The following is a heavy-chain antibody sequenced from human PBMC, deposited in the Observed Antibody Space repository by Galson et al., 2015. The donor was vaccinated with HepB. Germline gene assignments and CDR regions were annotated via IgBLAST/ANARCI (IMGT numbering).Heavy chain of an antibody. J-gene: IGHJ4*02. CDR3: ARDPAEYQPVSHFDY. CDR1: GFTFSSYA. Sequence: SLRLSCAASGFTFSSYAMHWVRQAPGKGLEWVAVISYDGSNKYYADSVKGRFTISRDNSKNTLYLQMNSLRAEDTAVYYCARDPAEYQPVSHFDYWGQGTLVTVSS. D-gene: IGHD2-2*01. V-gene: IGHV3-30-3*01. CDR2: ISYDGSNK.